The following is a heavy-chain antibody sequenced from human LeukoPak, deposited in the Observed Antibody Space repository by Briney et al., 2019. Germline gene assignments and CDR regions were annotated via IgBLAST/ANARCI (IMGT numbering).Heavy chain of an antibody. V-gene: IGHV3-30-3*01. CDR2: ISYDGSNK. CDR1: GFTFSSYA. D-gene: IGHD2-2*01. Sequence: GGSLRLSCAASGFTFSSYAMHWVRQAPGKGLEWGAVISYDGSNKYYADSVKGRFTISRDNSKNTLYLQMNSLRAEDTAVYYCARDRVYSTSCPDYWGQGTLITVSS. J-gene: IGHJ4*02. CDR3: ARDRVYSTSCPDY.